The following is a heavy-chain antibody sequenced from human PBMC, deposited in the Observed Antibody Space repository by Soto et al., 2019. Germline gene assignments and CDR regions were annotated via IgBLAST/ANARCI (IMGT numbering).Heavy chain of an antibody. CDR3: ARYSSSETTFDY. Sequence: GGSLRLSCAASGFTFSSYGMHWVRQAPGKGLEWVAVIWYDGSNKYYADSVKGRFTISRDNSKNTLYLQMNSLRAEDTAVYYCARYSSSETTFDYWGQGTLVTVSS. V-gene: IGHV3-33*01. CDR2: IWYDGSNK. D-gene: IGHD6-6*01. J-gene: IGHJ4*02. CDR1: GFTFSSYG.